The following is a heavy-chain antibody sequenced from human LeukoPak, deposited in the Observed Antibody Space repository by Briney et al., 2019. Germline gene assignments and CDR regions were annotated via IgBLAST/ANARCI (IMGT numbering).Heavy chain of an antibody. CDR2: ISYDGSNK. CDR3: ARGVGFSHDAFDI. D-gene: IGHD2-15*01. J-gene: IGHJ3*02. CDR1: GFTFSSYA. Sequence: RPGGSLRLSCAASGFTFSSYAMHWVRQAPGKGLEWVAVISYDGSNKYYADSVKGRFTISRDNSKNTLYLQMNSLRAEDTAAYYCARGVGFSHDAFDIWGQGTMVTVSS. V-gene: IGHV3-30-3*01.